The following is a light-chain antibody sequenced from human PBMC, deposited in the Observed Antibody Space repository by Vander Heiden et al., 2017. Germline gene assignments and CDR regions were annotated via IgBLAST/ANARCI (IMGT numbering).Light chain of an antibody. V-gene: IGKV3-20*01. CDR2: GAS. CDR1: QSVTSSY. J-gene: IGKJ5*01. CDR3: QQYGSSLPTT. Sequence: EIVLTQSPGTLSLSPGERATLSCRASQSVTSSYLAWYQQKPGQAPRLLIYGASSRDTGIPDRFSGSGSGTDFTLTISRLEPEDFAVYYCQQYGSSLPTTFGQGTRLEIK.